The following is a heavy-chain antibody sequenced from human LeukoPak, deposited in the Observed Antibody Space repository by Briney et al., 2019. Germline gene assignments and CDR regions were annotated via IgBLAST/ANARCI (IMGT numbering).Heavy chain of an antibody. CDR2: IYTSGST. V-gene: IGHV4-61*02. CDR1: GGSISSGSYY. Sequence: PSQTLSLTCTVSGGSISSGSYYWSWIRQPAGKGLEWIGRIYTSGSTNYNPSLKSRVTISVDTSKNQFSLKLRSVTAPDTAVYYCARGSRYGDSLPNDYFYYMDAWGKGTTVTVSS. J-gene: IGHJ6*03. CDR3: ARGSRYGDSLPNDYFYYMDA. D-gene: IGHD4-17*01.